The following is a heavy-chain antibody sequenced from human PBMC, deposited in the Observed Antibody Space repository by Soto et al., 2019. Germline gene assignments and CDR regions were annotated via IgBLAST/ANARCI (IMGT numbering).Heavy chain of an antibody. CDR3: AGALVWGIGPSKYYYGMDV. CDR2: INHSGST. V-gene: IGHV4-34*01. D-gene: IGHD6-13*01. Sequence: PSETLSLTFAVGGGSFRGYYWSWIRQPPGKGREWIGEINHSGSTNYNPSLKSRVTISVDTSKNQFSLKLSSVTAADTAVYYCAGALVWGIGPSKYYYGMDVWGQRTTVTVSS. CDR1: GGSFRGYY. J-gene: IGHJ6*02.